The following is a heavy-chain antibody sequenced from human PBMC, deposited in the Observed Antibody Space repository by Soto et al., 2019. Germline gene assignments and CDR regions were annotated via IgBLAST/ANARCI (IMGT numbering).Heavy chain of an antibody. D-gene: IGHD1-1*01. J-gene: IGHJ4*02. V-gene: IGHV3-33*01. CDR1: GFTFRNYG. CDR3: ARGGPNGSHFDY. Sequence: VQVVESGGGVVQPGKSVRLSCAASGFTFRNYGMHWVRQAPGKGLEWVAVIWYDGSDKYYVDSVKGRFTISRDNSKNTLYLRMNSLRAEDTAVYYCARGGPNGSHFDYWGQGTLVTVSS. CDR2: IWYDGSDK.